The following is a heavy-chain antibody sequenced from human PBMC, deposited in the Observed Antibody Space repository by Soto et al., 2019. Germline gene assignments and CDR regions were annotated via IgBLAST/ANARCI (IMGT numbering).Heavy chain of an antibody. Sequence: GGSLRLSCAASGFTFSSYAMSWVRQAPGKGLEWVSPISESGTSTYYADSVKGRFTISRDNSGNTLFLEMYSLRAEDTAVYYCARYIPGVRYYGMDVWGQGTTVTVSS. V-gene: IGHV3-23*01. D-gene: IGHD2-2*01. J-gene: IGHJ6*02. CDR2: ISESGTST. CDR3: ARYIPGVRYYGMDV. CDR1: GFTFSSYA.